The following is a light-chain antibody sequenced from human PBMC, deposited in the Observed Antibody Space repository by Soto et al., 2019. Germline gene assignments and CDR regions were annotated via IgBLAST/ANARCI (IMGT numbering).Light chain of an antibody. J-gene: IGLJ2*01. Sequence: QSVLSQPPSASGTPGQTVTMSCSGSSSNTGSNAVDWYQQLPGTAPKLVIYRDNQRPSGVPDRFSASKSGTSASLAISGLPSEDEADYYCASWYGSLNRALFGGGTKLTVL. CDR1: SSNTGSNA. V-gene: IGLV1-44*01. CDR2: RDN. CDR3: ASWYGSLNRAL.